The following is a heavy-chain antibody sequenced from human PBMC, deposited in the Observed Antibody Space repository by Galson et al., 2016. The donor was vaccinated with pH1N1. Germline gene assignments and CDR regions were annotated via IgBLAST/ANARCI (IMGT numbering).Heavy chain of an antibody. J-gene: IGHJ4*02. Sequence: SLRLSCAASGFTFSSYSMNWVRQAPGKGLEWVSSISSSSSYIYYADSVKGRFTIPRDNAENSLYLQMDSLRAEDTAIYYCARAIAQGDSYWGQGTLVTVSS. CDR2: ISSSSSYI. V-gene: IGHV3-21*01. CDR1: GFTFSSYS. CDR3: ARAIAQGDSY. D-gene: IGHD2-21*01.